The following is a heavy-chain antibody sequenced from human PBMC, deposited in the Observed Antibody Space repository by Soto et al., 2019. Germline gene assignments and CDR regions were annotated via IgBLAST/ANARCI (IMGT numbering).Heavy chain of an antibody. V-gene: IGHV2-70*13. CDR2: IDWYDDK. J-gene: IGHJ6*02. D-gene: IGHD1-1*01. CDR1: GFSLTSNGMC. Sequence: SGLTLVNPTQTLTLPCTFSGFSLTSNGMCVTWIRQPPWKALEWLALIDWYDDKYYSTSLKTPLTIYSDTVKTQVVLTMTNMDPVDTATYYCARTSALPRGYPHGMDVWGQGTTVTVSS. CDR3: ARTSALPRGYPHGMDV.